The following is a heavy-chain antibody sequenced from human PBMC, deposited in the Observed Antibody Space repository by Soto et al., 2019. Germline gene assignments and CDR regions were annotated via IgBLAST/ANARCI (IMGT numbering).Heavy chain of an antibody. CDR2: IYYSGST. V-gene: IGHV4-61*01. CDR1: SGSVSSDNYY. Sequence: QVQLQESGPGLVKPSETLSLTCTVSSGSVSSDNYYWTWIRQPPGKGLEWIGYIYYSGSTNYNPSLTSRVTISIDTSKNQFSLKLSSVTAADTAVYYCARDRYCGGDCYYEHYYGMDVWGQGTAVTVSS. J-gene: IGHJ6*02. D-gene: IGHD2-21*02. CDR3: ARDRYCGGDCYYEHYYGMDV.